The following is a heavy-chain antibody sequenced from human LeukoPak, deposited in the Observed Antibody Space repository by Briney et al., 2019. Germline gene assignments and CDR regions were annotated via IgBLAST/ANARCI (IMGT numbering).Heavy chain of an antibody. D-gene: IGHD1-26*01. Sequence: VASVKVSCKASGYTFTSYDINWVRRATGQGLEWMGWMNPNSGNTGYAQKSQGRVTMTRNTSISTAYMELSSLRSEDTAVYYCASRVGATGSIDYWGQGTLVTVSS. V-gene: IGHV1-8*01. CDR1: GYTFTSYD. CDR3: ASRVGATGSIDY. CDR2: MNPNSGNT. J-gene: IGHJ4*02.